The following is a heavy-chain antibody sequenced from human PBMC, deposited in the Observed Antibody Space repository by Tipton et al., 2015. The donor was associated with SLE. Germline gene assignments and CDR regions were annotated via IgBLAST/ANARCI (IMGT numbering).Heavy chain of an antibody. CDR1: GGSFSGYY. D-gene: IGHD4-23*01. J-gene: IGHJ3*02. V-gene: IGHV4-34*01. Sequence: TLSLTCAVYGGSFSGYYWSWIRQPPGKGLEWIGEINHSGRTNYNPSLKSRVTISVDTSKNQFSLKLSSVTAAYTAVYYCAGGGAVDESAFDIWGQGTMVTVSS. CDR2: INHSGRT. CDR3: AGGGAVDESAFDI.